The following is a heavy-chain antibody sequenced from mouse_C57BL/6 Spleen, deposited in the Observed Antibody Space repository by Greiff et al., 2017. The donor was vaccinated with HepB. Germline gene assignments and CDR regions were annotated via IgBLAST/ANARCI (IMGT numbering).Heavy chain of an antibody. CDR2: INYDGSST. Sequence: EVQLVESEGGLVQPGSSMKLSCTASGFTFSDYYMAWVRQVPEKGLEWVANINYDGSSTYYLDSLKSRFIISRDNAKNILYLQMSSLQSEDTATYYCARDFLYYDYDVGYFDVWGTGTTVTVSS. J-gene: IGHJ1*03. D-gene: IGHD2-4*01. CDR3: ARDFLYYDYDVGYFDV. V-gene: IGHV5-16*01. CDR1: GFTFSDYY.